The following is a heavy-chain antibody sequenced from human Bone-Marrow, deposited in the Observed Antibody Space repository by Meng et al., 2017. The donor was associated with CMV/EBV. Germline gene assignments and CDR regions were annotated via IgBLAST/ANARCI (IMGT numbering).Heavy chain of an antibody. D-gene: IGHD6-13*01. Sequence: ASVKVSCKASGYTFTSYDINWVRQATGQGLEWMGWMNPNSGNTGYAQKFQGRVTMTRNTSISTAYMELSSLRSEDTAVYYCARETGAAGLLDPWGQGTLVTVSS. CDR2: MNPNSGNT. CDR3: ARETGAAGLLDP. V-gene: IGHV1-8*01. J-gene: IGHJ5*02. CDR1: GYTFTSYD.